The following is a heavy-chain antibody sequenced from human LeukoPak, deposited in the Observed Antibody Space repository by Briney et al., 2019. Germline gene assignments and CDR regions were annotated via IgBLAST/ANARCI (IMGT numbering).Heavy chain of an antibody. CDR1: RLTFSNLS. J-gene: IGHJ6*03. D-gene: IGHD6-6*01. Sequence: SLRLSCAASRLTFSNLSMNWVRPAPGKGVAGVSYISSCRDIIHYADTVKGGFTISSDKPNKSLSLEMNRLRADDTAVYYCVRVRYSSSSRYMDVWGKGATVTVSS. V-gene: IGHV3-48*01. CDR3: VRVRYSSSSRYMDV. CDR2: ISSCRDII.